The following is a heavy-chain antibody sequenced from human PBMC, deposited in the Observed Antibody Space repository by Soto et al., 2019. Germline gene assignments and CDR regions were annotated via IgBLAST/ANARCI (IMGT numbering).Heavy chain of an antibody. CDR1: GFTFSSYG. CDR2: ISYDGSNK. J-gene: IGHJ6*03. CDR3: AKDEHPTTNYYYYMDV. Sequence: PGGSLRLSCAASGFTFSSYGMHWVRQAPGKGLEWVAVISYDGSNKYYADSVKGRFTISRDNSKNTLYLQMNSLRAEDTAVYYCAKDEHPTTNYYYYMDVWGKGTTVTVSS. V-gene: IGHV3-30*18.